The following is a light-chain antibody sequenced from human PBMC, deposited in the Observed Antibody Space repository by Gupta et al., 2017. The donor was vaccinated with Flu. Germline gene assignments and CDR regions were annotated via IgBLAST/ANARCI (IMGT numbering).Light chain of an antibody. Sequence: VEDASIIARHAPERISSTFAWTQQKRGRAPRRVNCVASSLATGIPCRFSCSGTGTDFTRTISSLQPEDFATYYCRQADNYAKTFGQGTTLEVK. CDR2: VAS. CDR3: RQADNYAKT. J-gene: IGKJ1*01. V-gene: IGKV1-17*03. CDR1: ERISST.